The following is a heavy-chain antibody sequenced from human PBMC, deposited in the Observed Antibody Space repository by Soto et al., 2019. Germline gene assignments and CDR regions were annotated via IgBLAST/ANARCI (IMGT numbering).Heavy chain of an antibody. CDR1: GGTFSSYT. J-gene: IGHJ6*03. D-gene: IGHD4-17*01. CDR3: ARPYGDYDYYYYMDV. Sequence: QVQLVQSGAEVKKPGSSVKVSCKASGGTFSSYTISWVRQAPGQGLEWMGRIFPILGIANYAQKFQGRVTITADKSTSTAYMELSSLRSEDTAVYYCARPYGDYDYYYYMDVWGKGTTVTVSS. V-gene: IGHV1-69*02. CDR2: IFPILGIA.